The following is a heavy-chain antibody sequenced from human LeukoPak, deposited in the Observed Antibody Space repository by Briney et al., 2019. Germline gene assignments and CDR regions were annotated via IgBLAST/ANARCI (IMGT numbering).Heavy chain of an antibody. CDR2: INPNSGGT. J-gene: IGHJ4*02. V-gene: IGHV1-2*02. D-gene: IGHD3-10*01. CDR3: ARDNMVQGVIIYYFDY. Sequence: ASVKVSCKASGYTFTGYYMHWVRQAPGQGLEWMGWINPNSGGTNYAQKFQGRVTMTRDTSISTAYMELRGLRSDDTAVYYCARDNMVQGVIIYYFDYWGQGTLVTVSS. CDR1: GYTFTGYY.